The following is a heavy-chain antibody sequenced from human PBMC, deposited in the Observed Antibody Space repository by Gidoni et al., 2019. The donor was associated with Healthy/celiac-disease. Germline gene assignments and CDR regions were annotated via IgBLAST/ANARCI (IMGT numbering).Heavy chain of an antibody. V-gene: IGHV3-23*01. CDR3: AKGTLEWSSKGIYYYYGMDV. CDR2: ISGSGGST. J-gene: IGHJ6*02. CDR1: GFTFSSYA. D-gene: IGHD3-3*01. Sequence: EVQLLESGGGLVQPGGSLRLSCDASGFTFSSYAMSWVRQAPGKGLEWDSAISGSGGSTYYADSVKGRFTISRDNSKNTLYLQMNSLRAEDTAVYYCAKGTLEWSSKGIYYYYGMDVWGQGTTVTVSS.